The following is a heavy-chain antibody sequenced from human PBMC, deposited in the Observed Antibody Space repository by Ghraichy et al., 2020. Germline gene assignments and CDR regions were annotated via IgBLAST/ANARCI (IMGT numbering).Heavy chain of an antibody. D-gene: IGHD6-13*01. V-gene: IGHV4-34*01. CDR3: ARAPRRSAAGGLYFQH. CDR1: GESFSGYY. Sequence: SETLSLTCAVYGESFSGYYWTWIRQPPGKGLEWIGEINHSGSTNYNPSLKSRVTISVDTSKNQFSLKLSSVTAADTAVYYCARAPRRSAAGGLYFQHWGQGTLVTVSS. J-gene: IGHJ1*01. CDR2: INHSGST.